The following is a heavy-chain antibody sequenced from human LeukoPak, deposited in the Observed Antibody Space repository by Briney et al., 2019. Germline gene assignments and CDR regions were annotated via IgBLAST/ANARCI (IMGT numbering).Heavy chain of an antibody. Sequence: LRLSCAASGFTFDDYTMHWVRQAPGKGLEWVSLISWDGGSTYYADSVKGRFTISRDNSKNSLYLQMNSLRTEDTALYYCAKDFDYYDTGGLGYWGQGTLVTVSS. CDR2: ISWDGGST. D-gene: IGHD3-22*01. J-gene: IGHJ4*02. V-gene: IGHV3-43*01. CDR3: AKDFDYYDTGGLGY. CDR1: GFTFDDYT.